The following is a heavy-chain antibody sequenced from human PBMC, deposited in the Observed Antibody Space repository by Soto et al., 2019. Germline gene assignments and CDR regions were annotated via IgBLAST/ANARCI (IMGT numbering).Heavy chain of an antibody. CDR3: AKNHDSSGWSPGGY. CDR1: GFTFSSYG. J-gene: IGHJ4*02. Sequence: QVQLVESGGGVVQPGRSLRLSCAASGFTFSSYGMHWVRQAPGKGLEWVAVISYDGSNKYYADSVKGRFTISRDNSKNTLYLQMNSLRAEDTAVYYCAKNHDSSGWSPGGYWGQGTLVTVSS. V-gene: IGHV3-30*18. D-gene: IGHD6-19*01. CDR2: ISYDGSNK.